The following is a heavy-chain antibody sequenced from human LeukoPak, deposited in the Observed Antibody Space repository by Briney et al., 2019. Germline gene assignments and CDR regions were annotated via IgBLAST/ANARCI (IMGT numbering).Heavy chain of an antibody. CDR3: ARAVETYYYDSSGYYYFDY. J-gene: IGHJ4*02. D-gene: IGHD3-22*01. CDR1: GGTFSSYA. CDR2: IIPIFGTA. V-gene: IGHV1-69*01. Sequence: SVKVSCKASGGTFSSYAISWVRQTPGQGLEWMGGIIPIFGTANYAQKFQGRVTITADESTSTAYMELSSLRSEDTAVYYCARAVETYYYDSSGYYYFDYWGQGTLATVSS.